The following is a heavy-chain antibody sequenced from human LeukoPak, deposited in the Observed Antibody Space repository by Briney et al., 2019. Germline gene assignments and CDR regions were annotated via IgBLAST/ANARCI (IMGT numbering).Heavy chain of an antibody. D-gene: IGHD3-3*01. CDR2: IRSKAYGGTT. CDR3: TRDRFGDFWSGYPDY. J-gene: IGHJ4*02. Sequence: GGSLRLSCTASGFTFGDYAMSWVRQAPGKGLEWVGFIRSKAYGGTTEYAASVKVRFTISRDDSKSIAYLQMNSLKTEDTAVYYCTRDRFGDFWSGYPDYWGQGTLVTVSS. V-gene: IGHV3-49*04. CDR1: GFTFGDYA.